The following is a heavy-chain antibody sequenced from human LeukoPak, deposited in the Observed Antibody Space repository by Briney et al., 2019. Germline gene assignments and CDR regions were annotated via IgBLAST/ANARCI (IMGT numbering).Heavy chain of an antibody. CDR3: ARSSAVNHPLYFDY. CDR1: GGSISSSSYY. V-gene: IGHV4-39*01. J-gene: IGHJ4*02. Sequence: SETLSLTCTVSGGSISSSSYYWGWIRQPPGKGLEWIGSIYYSGSPYYNPSLKSRVTISVDTSKNQFSLKLSSVTAADTAVYYCARSSAVNHPLYFDYWGQGTLVTVSS. D-gene: IGHD3-22*01. CDR2: IYYSGSP.